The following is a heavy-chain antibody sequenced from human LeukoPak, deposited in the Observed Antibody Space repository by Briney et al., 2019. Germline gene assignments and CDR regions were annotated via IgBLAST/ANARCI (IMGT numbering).Heavy chain of an antibody. V-gene: IGHV3-30*02. D-gene: IGHD3-10*01. CDR3: VGLNYNSGRSRNY. CDR2: IRYDGSNK. CDR1: GFTFSGFG. Sequence: GGSLRLSCAASGFTFSGFGMHWVRQVPDKGLAWVAFIRYDGSNKYYADSVKGRFTISRDNSKNTLYLQMNSLRAEDTAVYYCVGLNYNSGRSRNYWGQGTLVTVSS. J-gene: IGHJ4*02.